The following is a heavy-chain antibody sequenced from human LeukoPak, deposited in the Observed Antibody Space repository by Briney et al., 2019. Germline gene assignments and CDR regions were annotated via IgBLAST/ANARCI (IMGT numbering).Heavy chain of an antibody. CDR3: ARDAERQLVRPAGLFDP. CDR2: TYYRSRWYS. J-gene: IGHJ5*02. CDR1: GDNVSSISAT. D-gene: IGHD6-13*01. V-gene: IGHV6-1*01. Sequence: SQTLSLTCAISGDNVSSISATWNWIRQSPSRGLEWLGRTYYRSRWYSDYAESVKSRITVNPDTSKNQFSLQLISVTSEDTAVYYCARDAERQLVRPAGLFDPWGQGTLVTVSS.